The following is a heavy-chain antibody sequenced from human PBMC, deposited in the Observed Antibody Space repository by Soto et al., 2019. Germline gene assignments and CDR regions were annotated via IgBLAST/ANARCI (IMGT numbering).Heavy chain of an antibody. V-gene: IGHV3-21*01. D-gene: IGHD6-19*01. CDR1: GFTFSSYS. Sequence: GGSLRLSCAASGFTFSSYSMNWVRQAPGKGLEWVSSISSSSNYIYYADSVKGRFTISRDNAKNSLYLQMNSLRAEDTAVYYCAQGSYSSGWYFDYWGQGTLVTVSS. CDR2: ISSSSNYI. J-gene: IGHJ4*02. CDR3: AQGSYSSGWYFDY.